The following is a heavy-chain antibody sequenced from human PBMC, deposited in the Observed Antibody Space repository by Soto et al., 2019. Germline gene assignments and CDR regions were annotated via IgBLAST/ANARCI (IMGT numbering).Heavy chain of an antibody. CDR2: ISWDGGST. CDR3: AKDASTMVRGVYYYYYYGMDV. D-gene: IGHD3-10*01. CDR1: GLTFDDYT. Sequence: GGSLRLCCAASGLTFDDYTMHWVRQAPGKGLEWVSLISWDGGSTYYADSVKGRFTISRDNSKNSLYLQMNSLRTEDTAVYYCAKDASTMVRGVYYYYYYGMDVWGQGTTVTVSS. J-gene: IGHJ6*02. V-gene: IGHV3-43*01.